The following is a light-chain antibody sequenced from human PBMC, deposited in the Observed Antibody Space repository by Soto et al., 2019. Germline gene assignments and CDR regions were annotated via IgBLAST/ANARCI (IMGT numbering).Light chain of an antibody. CDR2: GAS. CDR3: QQYGSSPVT. V-gene: IGKV3-20*01. J-gene: IGKJ4*01. Sequence: EIVMTQSPATLSLSPVERATLSCRASQSINSNLAWYQQKTGQAPRLLIYGASSRATGIPDRFSGSGSGTDCTLTISRLESEDFAVYYGQQYGSSPVTFGGGTKVDIK. CDR1: QSINSN.